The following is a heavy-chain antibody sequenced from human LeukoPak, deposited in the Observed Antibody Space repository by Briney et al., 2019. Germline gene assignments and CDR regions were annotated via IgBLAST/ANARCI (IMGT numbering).Heavy chain of an antibody. CDR1: GGSISGSDW. D-gene: IGHD2-8*02. CDR3: AQSTASYRAHGY. CDR2: TRHDGYT. V-gene: IGHV4-4*02. Sequence: SETLSLTCAVSGGSISGSDWWSWVRQPPRKGLEWIGETRHDGYTNYNPSLKIRVTISVDKSKNQFSLNLHSVTAADTAVYYCAQSTASYRAHGYWGQGILVTVSS. J-gene: IGHJ4*02.